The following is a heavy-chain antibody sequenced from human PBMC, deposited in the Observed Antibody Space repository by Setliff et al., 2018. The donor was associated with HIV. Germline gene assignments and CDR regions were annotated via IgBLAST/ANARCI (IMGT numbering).Heavy chain of an antibody. CDR3: ATRAYDSSGYLRSRVSGAAFDI. D-gene: IGHD3-22*01. CDR1: GYTFTSYD. Sequence: ASVKVSCKASGYTFTSYDINWVRQAAGQGLEWMGWMEPNSGNTGCAQKFQGRVTMTRNTSISTAYMELTSLRSEDTAVYYCATRAYDSSGYLRSRVSGAAFDIWGQGTMVTVSS. V-gene: IGHV1-8*02. J-gene: IGHJ3*02. CDR2: MEPNSGNT.